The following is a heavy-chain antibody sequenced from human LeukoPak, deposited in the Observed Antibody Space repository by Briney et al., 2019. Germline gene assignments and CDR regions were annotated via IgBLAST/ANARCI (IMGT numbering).Heavy chain of an antibody. D-gene: IGHD2-15*01. CDR2: ITGTGGK. J-gene: IGHJ4*02. Sequence: GGSLRLSCAASGFTFTSYSMNWVRQAPGKGLEWVSIITGTGGKYYGDSVKGRFVLSRDNSKNTVHMQMSSLRAEDTATYYCAKDYCRDGNCPFPFLDSWGQGTQVTVSS. CDR1: GFTFTSYS. V-gene: IGHV3-23*01. CDR3: AKDYCRDGNCPFPFLDS.